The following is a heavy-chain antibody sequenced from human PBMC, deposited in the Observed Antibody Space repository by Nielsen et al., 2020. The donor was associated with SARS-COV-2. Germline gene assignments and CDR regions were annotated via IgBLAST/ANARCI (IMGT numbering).Heavy chain of an antibody. D-gene: IGHD2-2*01. CDR1: GYTFTSYD. CDR2: MSPNSGNT. Sequence: ASVKVSCKASGYTFTSYDINWVRQATGQGLEWMGWMSPNSGNTGYAQKFQGRVTMTRNTSISTAYMELSSLRSEDTAVYYCARFKCSSTSCTPYYYYGMDVWGQGTTVTVSS. V-gene: IGHV1-8*01. J-gene: IGHJ6*02. CDR3: ARFKCSSTSCTPYYYYGMDV.